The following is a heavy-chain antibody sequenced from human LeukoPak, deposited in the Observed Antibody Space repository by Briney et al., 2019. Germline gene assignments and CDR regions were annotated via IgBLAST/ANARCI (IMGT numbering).Heavy chain of an antibody. CDR3: ASRRAGWFDP. J-gene: IGHJ5*02. Sequence: PSETLSLTCAVYGGSFSGYYWSWIRQPPRKGLEWIGEINHSGSTNYNPSLKSRVTISVDTSKNQFSLKLSAVTAADTAVYYCASRRAGWFDPWGQGTLVTVSS. CDR2: INHSGST. CDR1: GGSFSGYY. V-gene: IGHV4-34*01.